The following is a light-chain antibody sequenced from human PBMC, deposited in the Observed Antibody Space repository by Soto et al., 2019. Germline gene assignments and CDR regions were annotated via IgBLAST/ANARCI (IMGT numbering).Light chain of an antibody. CDR3: PQYNNWPWT. CDR1: QSISDT. V-gene: IGKV3-15*01. CDR2: GAS. J-gene: IGKJ1*01. Sequence: EIVMTQSPATLSVSPGGRATLSCRASQSISDTLAWYQQKPGQAPRLLIHGASTRATGFPARFSGSGSGTDFTLTISSLQSEDFAVYYCPQYNNWPWTFGQGTKVDIK.